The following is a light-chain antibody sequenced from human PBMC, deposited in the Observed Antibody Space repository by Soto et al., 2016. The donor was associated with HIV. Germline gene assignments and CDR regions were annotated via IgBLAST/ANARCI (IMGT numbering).Light chain of an antibody. CDR3: QVWNSGSDHPV. V-gene: IGLV3-21*03. CDR2: DDS. CDR1: NIGSKS. Sequence: SYELTQAPSVSVAPGKTARISCGGINIGSKSVQWYQQQPGQAPVLVVYDDSDRPSGIPERFSGSNSGNTATLTISRVEAGDEADYYCQVWNSGSDHPVFGGGTKTDRP. J-gene: IGLJ3*02.